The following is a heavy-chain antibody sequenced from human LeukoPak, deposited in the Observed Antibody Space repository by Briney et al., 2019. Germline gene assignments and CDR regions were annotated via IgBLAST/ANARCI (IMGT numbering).Heavy chain of an antibody. CDR1: GFTFSNHG. V-gene: IGHV3-23*01. Sequence: GGSLRLSCAASGFTFSNHGMNWVSQAPGKWLEWVSGISPSGDITYYADSVKGRFTISRDNSKNTLYLEVISLTAEDTAVYYCAKDDAWLRFGEWSQGTLVTVSS. CDR2: ISPSGDIT. D-gene: IGHD3-10*01. CDR3: AKDDAWLRFGE. J-gene: IGHJ4*02.